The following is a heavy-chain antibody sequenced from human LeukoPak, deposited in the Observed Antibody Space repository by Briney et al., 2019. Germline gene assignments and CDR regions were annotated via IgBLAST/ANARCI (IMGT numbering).Heavy chain of an antibody. CDR2: INPNSGGT. J-gene: IGHJ4*02. CDR3: ARDLFWAGYYYFDY. D-gene: IGHD3/OR15-3a*01. Sequence: ASVKVSCKASGYTFTGYYMHWVRQAPGQGLEWMGWINPNSGGTNHAQKFQGRVTMTRDTSISTAYMELSRLTSDDTAVYYCARDLFWAGYYYFDYWGQGTLVTVSS. CDR1: GYTFTGYY. V-gene: IGHV1-2*02.